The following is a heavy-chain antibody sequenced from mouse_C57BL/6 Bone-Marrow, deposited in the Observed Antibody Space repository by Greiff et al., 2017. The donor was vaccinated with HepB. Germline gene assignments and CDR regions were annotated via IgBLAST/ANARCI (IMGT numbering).Heavy chain of an antibody. CDR3: AKPSANSNYGAWFDY. Sequence: QVQLQQPGAELVKPGASVKLSCKASGYTFTSYWMHWVKQRPGRGLEWIGRIDPNSGGTKYNEKFKSKATLTVDKPSSTAYMQLSSLTSEDSAVYYAAKPSANSNYGAWFDYWGQGTLVTVSA. V-gene: IGHV1-72*01. J-gene: IGHJ3*01. D-gene: IGHD2-5*01. CDR1: GYTFTSYW. CDR2: IDPNSGGT.